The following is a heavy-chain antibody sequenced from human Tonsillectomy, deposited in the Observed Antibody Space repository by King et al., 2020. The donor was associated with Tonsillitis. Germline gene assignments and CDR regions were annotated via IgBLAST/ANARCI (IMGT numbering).Heavy chain of an antibody. D-gene: IGHD6-13*01. J-gene: IGHJ4*02. CDR3: ATHTSTWYYADY. CDR1: GYSISSGYY. Sequence: VQLQESGPGLVKPSETLSLTCAVSGYSISSGYYWGWIRQPPGKGLEWIGSIYHSGSTYYNPSLKSRVTISVDTSKNQFSLKLSSVTAADTAVYYCATHTSTWYYADYWGQGTLVTVSS. V-gene: IGHV4-38-2*01. CDR2: IYHSGST.